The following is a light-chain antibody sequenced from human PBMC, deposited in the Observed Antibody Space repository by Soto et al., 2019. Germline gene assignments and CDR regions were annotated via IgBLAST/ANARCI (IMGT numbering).Light chain of an antibody. CDR1: QSVSSSY. V-gene: IGKV3-20*01. CDR2: GAS. J-gene: IGKJ4*01. Sequence: EIVLTQSPGTLSLSPGERATLSCWASQSVSSSYLAWYQQKPGQAPRLLIYGASSRATGIPDRFSGSGSGTDFTLTSSRLEPEDFAGYYCQQYCSSLTFGGGTKVEIK. CDR3: QQYCSSLT.